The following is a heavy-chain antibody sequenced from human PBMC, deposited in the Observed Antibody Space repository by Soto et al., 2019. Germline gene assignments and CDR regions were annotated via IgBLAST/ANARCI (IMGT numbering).Heavy chain of an antibody. J-gene: IGHJ5*02. D-gene: IGHD1-1*01. V-gene: IGHV5-51*01. Sequence: GSLKISCKGXGYTFTDYWIGWVRQMPGKGLELIGLIYPGDSDTRYSPSFQGRVTISADKSISTAFLQWSSLRASDTAMYYCASQKTVIRGPLSSNWFDPWGQGTLVTVSS. CDR3: ASQKTVIRGPLSSNWFDP. CDR2: IYPGDSDT. CDR1: GYTFTDYW.